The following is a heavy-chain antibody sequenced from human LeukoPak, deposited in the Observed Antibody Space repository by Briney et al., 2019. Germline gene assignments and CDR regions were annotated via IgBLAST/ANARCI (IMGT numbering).Heavy chain of an antibody. J-gene: IGHJ6*02. D-gene: IGHD2-2*01. Sequence: SETLSLTCAVYGGSFSGYYWSWIRQPPGKGLEWIGEINHSGSTNYNPSLKSRVTILVDTSKNQFSLKLSSVTAADTAVYYCARGGSSRYCSSTSCRRNYYYYYGMDVWGQGTTVTVSS. V-gene: IGHV4-34*01. CDR1: GGSFSGYY. CDR2: INHSGST. CDR3: ARGGSSRYCSSTSCRRNYYYYYGMDV.